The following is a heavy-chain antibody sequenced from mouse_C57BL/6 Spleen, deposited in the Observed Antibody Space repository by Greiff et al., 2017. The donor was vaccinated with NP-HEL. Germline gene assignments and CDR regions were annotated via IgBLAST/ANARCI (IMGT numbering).Heavy chain of an antibody. V-gene: IGHV1-81*01. CDR2: IYPRSGNT. J-gene: IGHJ2*01. CDR3: AERDFSFDY. Sequence: QVQLKESGAELARPGASVKLSCKASGYTFTSYGISWVKQRTGQGLEWIGEIYPRSGNTYYNEKFKGKATLTADKSSSTAYMELRSLTSEDSAVYFCAERDFSFDYWGQGTTLTVSS. CDR1: GYTFTSYG. D-gene: IGHD3-3*01.